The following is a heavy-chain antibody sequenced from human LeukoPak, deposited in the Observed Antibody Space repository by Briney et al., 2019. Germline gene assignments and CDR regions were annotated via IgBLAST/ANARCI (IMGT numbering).Heavy chain of an antibody. J-gene: IGHJ6*04. V-gene: IGHV5-10-1*01. CDR1: GYSFTTYR. CDR3: AREGADVVVPAAIALRGMDV. D-gene: IGHD2-2*01. Sequence: GESLKISCKGSGYSFTTYRISWVRQMPGKGLEWVGRIDPSDSYTNYSPSFQGHVTISADKSISTAYLQWSSLKASDTAMYYCAREGADVVVPAAIALRGMDVWGKGTTVTVSS. CDR2: IDPSDSYT.